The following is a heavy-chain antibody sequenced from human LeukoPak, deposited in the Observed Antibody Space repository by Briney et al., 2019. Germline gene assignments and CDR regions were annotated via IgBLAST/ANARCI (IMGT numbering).Heavy chain of an antibody. CDR1: GGSFSGYY. CDR2: IKQDGSEK. Sequence: ETLSLTCAVYGGSFSGYYWSWIRQPPGKGLEWVANIKQDGSEKYYVDSVKGRFTISRDNAKNSLYLQMNSLRAEDTAVYYCATIGSYYDFWSGYHYFDYWGQGTLVTVSS. J-gene: IGHJ4*02. V-gene: IGHV3-7*01. CDR3: ATIGSYYDFWSGYHYFDY. D-gene: IGHD3-3*01.